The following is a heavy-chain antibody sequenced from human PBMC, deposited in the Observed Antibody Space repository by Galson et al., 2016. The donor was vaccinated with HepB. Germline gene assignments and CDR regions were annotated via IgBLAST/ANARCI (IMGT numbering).Heavy chain of an antibody. J-gene: IGHJ5*02. CDR1: GFTVSNNY. Sequence: SLRLSCAASGFTVSNNYMRWVRQAPGKALEWVSLIYSRGNTHYADSVKGRFTIARDSSKNTVYLQMNSLRGDDTAVYYCARGGGAAAAAWGQGTLVTVSS. CDR3: ARGGGAAAAA. D-gene: IGHD6-13*01. V-gene: IGHV3-53*01. CDR2: IYSRGNT.